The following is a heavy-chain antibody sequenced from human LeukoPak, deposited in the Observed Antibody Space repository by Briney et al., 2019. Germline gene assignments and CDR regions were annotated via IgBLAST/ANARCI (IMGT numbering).Heavy chain of an antibody. V-gene: IGHV5-51*01. Sequence: GESLKISCKASGYSFSNYWIGWLRQMPGKGLEWMGIIYPGDSDTRYSPPFQGQVTISADKSLSTAYLQWSSLTASDTAMYYCARGVGAISLSWNYWGQGTLVTVSS. D-gene: IGHD1-26*01. J-gene: IGHJ4*02. CDR2: IYPGDSDT. CDR1: GYSFSNYW. CDR3: ARGVGAISLSWNY.